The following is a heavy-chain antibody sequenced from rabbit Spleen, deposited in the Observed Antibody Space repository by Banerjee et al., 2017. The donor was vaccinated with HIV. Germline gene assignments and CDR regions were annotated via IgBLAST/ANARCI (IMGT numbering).Heavy chain of an antibody. CDR2: IYAGSSGST. Sequence: QEQLEESGGDLVKPGASLTLTCTASGFSFSSSDYMCWVRQAPGKGLEWIACIYAGSSGSTYYASWAKGRFTCSKTSSTTVTLQMTSLTVADTATYFCARDTGSGDYIDGYFNLWGPGTLVTVS. CDR1: GFSFSSSDY. J-gene: IGHJ4*01. CDR3: ARDTGSGDYIDGYFNL. D-gene: IGHD1-1*01. V-gene: IGHV1S45*01.